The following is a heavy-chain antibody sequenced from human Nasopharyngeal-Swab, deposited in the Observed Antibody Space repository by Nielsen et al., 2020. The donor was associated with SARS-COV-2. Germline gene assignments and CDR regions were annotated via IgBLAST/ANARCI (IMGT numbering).Heavy chain of an antibody. CDR1: GYTFTSYW. J-gene: IGHJ6*02. V-gene: IGHV5-10-1*01. CDR3: ARGRPSSGSSAYYYYGMDV. CDR2: IDPSDSYT. Sequence: GGSLRLSCKGSGYTFTSYWISWVRQMPGKGLEWMGRIDPSDSYTNYNPSFQGHVTISVDKSISTAYLQWSSLKASDTAMYYCARGRPSSGSSAYYYYGMDVWGPRTTVTASS. D-gene: IGHD1-26*01.